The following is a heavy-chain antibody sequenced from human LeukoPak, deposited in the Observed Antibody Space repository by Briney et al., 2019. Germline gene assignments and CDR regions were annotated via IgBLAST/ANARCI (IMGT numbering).Heavy chain of an antibody. CDR3: ARWGVGYYDSGEEDNFDY. CDR2: FDPEDGET. V-gene: IGHV1-24*01. D-gene: IGHD3-22*01. Sequence: ASVKVSCKVSGYTLTELSMHWVRQAPGKGLEWMGGFDPEDGETIYAQKFQGRVTMTEDTSTDTAYMELSSLRSEDTAVYYCARWGVGYYDSGEEDNFDYWGQGTLVTVSS. CDR1: GYTLTELS. J-gene: IGHJ4*02.